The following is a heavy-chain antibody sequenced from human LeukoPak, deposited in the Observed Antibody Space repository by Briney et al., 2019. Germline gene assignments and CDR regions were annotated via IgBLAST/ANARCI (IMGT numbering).Heavy chain of an antibody. V-gene: IGHV3-33*01. CDR3: AREWVTVFGGFDY. Sequence: GRSLRLSCAASGFTFSSYGMHWVRQAPGKGLEWVAVIWYDGSNKYYADSVKGRFTISRDNSKNTLYLQMDSLRVEDTAVYYCAREWVTVFGGFDYWGRGTLVTVSS. CDR1: GFTFSSYG. CDR2: IWYDGSNK. J-gene: IGHJ4*02. D-gene: IGHD3-3*01.